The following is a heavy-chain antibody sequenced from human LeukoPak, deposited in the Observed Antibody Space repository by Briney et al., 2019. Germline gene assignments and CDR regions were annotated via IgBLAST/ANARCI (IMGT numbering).Heavy chain of an antibody. V-gene: IGHV1-2*02. CDR3: ARIRETGTDFDP. CDR2: INPSSGGT. J-gene: IGHJ5*02. D-gene: IGHD1-1*01. CDR1: GYTFTGYY. Sequence: ASVKVSCKASGYTFTGYYMHWVRQAPGQGLEWMGWINPSSGGTNYAQKFQARVTMTRDTSINTAYMELSRLTSDDTAVYFCARIRETGTDFDPWGQGTLVTVSS.